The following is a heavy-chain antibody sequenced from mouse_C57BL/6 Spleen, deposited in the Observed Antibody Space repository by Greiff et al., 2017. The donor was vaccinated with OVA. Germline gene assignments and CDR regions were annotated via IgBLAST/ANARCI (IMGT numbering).Heavy chain of an antibody. Sequence: QVQLQQPGAELVRPGSSVKLSCKASGYTFTSYWMHWVKQRPIQGLEWIGNIDPSDSETHYNQKFKDKATLTVDKSSSTAYMQLSSLTSEDSAVYYCARRWTSYGSSYGGAMDYWGQGTSVTVSS. CDR3: ARRWTSYGSSYGGAMDY. V-gene: IGHV1-52*01. CDR2: IDPSDSET. J-gene: IGHJ4*01. CDR1: GYTFTSYW. D-gene: IGHD1-1*01.